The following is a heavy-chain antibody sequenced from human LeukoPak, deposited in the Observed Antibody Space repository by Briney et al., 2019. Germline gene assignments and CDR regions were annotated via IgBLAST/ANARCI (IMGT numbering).Heavy chain of an antibody. D-gene: IGHD6-13*01. J-gene: IGHJ6*02. CDR2: IGTAGDT. CDR3: ARGSSWYGDYGMDV. CDR1: GFTFSSYD. Sequence: GGSLRLSCAASGFTFSSYDMHWVRQATGKGLEWASAIGTAGDTYYPGSVKGRFTISRENAKNSLYLQMNSLRAGDTAVYYCARGSSWYGDYGMDVWGQGTTVTVSS. V-gene: IGHV3-13*01.